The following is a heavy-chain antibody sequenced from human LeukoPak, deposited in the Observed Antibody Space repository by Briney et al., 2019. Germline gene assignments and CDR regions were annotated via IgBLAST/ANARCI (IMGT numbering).Heavy chain of an antibody. CDR3: ARGRDRQIDY. CDR2: INPSGGST. V-gene: IGHV1-46*01. J-gene: IGHJ4*02. Sequence: RASVKVSCKASGYTFTSYYMHWVRQAAGQGLEWMGLINPSGGSTSYAQQFQGRVATTRDTSTSTVYMEPSRLRSEDTGVYYCARGRDRQIDYWGQGTLVTVSS. D-gene: IGHD1-14*01. CDR1: GYTFTSYY.